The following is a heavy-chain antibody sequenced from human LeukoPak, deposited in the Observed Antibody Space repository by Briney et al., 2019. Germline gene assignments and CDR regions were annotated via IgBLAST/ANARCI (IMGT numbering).Heavy chain of an antibody. CDR1: GFTFHDFA. Sequence: GGSLRLSCAASGFTFHDFAMHWVRQTPGKGLEWVSLISGDGGTTHYTDSVKGRFTISRDNNKNSLYLQMNSLGVDDTAFYNCTKVSNTISYNFDYWGLGTLVTVSS. CDR2: ISGDGGTT. V-gene: IGHV3-43*02. D-gene: IGHD2-2*01. CDR3: TKVSNTISYNFDY. J-gene: IGHJ4*02.